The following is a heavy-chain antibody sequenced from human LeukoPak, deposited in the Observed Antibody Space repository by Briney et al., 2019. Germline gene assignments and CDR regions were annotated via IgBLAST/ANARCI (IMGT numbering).Heavy chain of an antibody. Sequence: GGSLRLSCAASGFTFSSYAMSRVRQAPGKGLEWVSAISGSGGSTYYADSVKGRFTISRDNSKNTLYLQMNSLRAEDTAIYYCAKDLSSWNDYWGQGTLVTVSS. CDR1: GFTFSSYA. J-gene: IGHJ4*02. V-gene: IGHV3-23*01. CDR3: AKDLSSWNDY. CDR2: ISGSGGST. D-gene: IGHD6-13*01.